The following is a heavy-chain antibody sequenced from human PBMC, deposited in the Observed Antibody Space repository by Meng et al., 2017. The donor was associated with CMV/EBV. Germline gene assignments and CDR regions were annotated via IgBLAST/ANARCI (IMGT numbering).Heavy chain of an antibody. V-gene: IGHV3-48*03. CDR2: ISSSGSAI. CDR3: ARGVHRNYYGMDV. Sequence: GESLKISCAASGFTFSSYEMHWVRQAPGKGLEWVSYISSSGSAIYYADSVKGRFTISRDNAKNSLYLQMNSLRAEDTAVYYCARGVHRNYYGMDVWGQGTTVTVSS. D-gene: IGHD1-14*01. CDR1: GFTFSSYE. J-gene: IGHJ6*02.